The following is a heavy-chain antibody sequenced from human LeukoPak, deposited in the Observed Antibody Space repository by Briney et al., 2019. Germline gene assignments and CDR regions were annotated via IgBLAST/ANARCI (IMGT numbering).Heavy chain of an antibody. CDR3: ARGPNSNWSGLDF. V-gene: IGHV3-9*01. J-gene: IGHJ4*02. CDR2: ISWNSGSI. Sequence: GGSLRLSCAASGFTFDDYAMHWVRQAPGKGLEWVSGISWNSGSIGYADSVKGRFTISRDNAKNTLYLQVNNLRAEDAAVYYCARGPNSNWSGLDFWGQGTLLTVSS. D-gene: IGHD6-6*01. CDR1: GFTFDDYA.